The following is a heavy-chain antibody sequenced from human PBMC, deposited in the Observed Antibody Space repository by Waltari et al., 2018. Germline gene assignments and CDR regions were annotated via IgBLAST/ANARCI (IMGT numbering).Heavy chain of an antibody. V-gene: IGHV3-49*03. J-gene: IGHJ2*01. Sequence: EVRLVESVGGLVQPGRSLTLPCTTSVFTFADHAVCWFRRAPGKGLGWIGFIRTKTYGTTEYAASVRGRFTISRDDSKTVAYLQINSLKSDDTAVYYCAKNRAAAGHWYFDLWGRGTLVTVSS. CDR1: VFTFADHA. CDR2: IRTKTYGTT. D-gene: IGHD6-13*01. CDR3: AKNRAAAGHWYFDL.